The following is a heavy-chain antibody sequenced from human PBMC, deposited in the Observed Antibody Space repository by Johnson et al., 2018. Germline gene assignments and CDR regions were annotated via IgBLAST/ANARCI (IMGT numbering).Heavy chain of an antibody. Sequence: EVQLVESGGGLVQPGGSLRLSCAASGFSFSTYWMHWVRQAPGKGLVWVSRIDTDGSITSYADSVKGRFTISRDNAKNTLSPQMNSLRAEDTAVYYCARTANLDSWGQGTLVTVSS. J-gene: IGHJ4*02. D-gene: IGHD5-18*01. CDR3: ARTANLDS. V-gene: IGHV3-74*02. CDR1: GFSFSTYW. CDR2: IDTDGSIT.